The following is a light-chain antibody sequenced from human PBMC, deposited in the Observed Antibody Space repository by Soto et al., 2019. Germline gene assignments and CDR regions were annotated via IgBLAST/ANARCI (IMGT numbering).Light chain of an antibody. CDR1: SSNIGAGYD. CDR2: GNT. J-gene: IGLJ2*01. Sequence: QSVLTQPPSVSGAPGQRVTISCTGSSSNIGAGYDVHWYKQLPGRAPKLLIYGNTNRPSGVPDRFSGSKSGTSASLAITGLQAEDEADYYCLSFDSSLSVVFGGGTKLTLL. V-gene: IGLV1-40*01. CDR3: LSFDSSLSVV.